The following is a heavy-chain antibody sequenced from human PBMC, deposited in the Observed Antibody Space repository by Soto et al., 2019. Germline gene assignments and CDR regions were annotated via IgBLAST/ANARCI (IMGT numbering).Heavy chain of an antibody. CDR3: ARERSYSSSWPYSYYGMDV. CDR2: IYTSWST. D-gene: IGHD6-13*01. J-gene: IGHJ6*02. V-gene: IGHV4-30-2*01. Sequence: SSETLSLTCAVSGGSISGGGYSWSWIRQPPGKGLEWIGYIYTSWSTYYNPSLKSRVTISVDRSKNQFSLKLSSVTAADTAVYYCARERSYSSSWPYSYYGMDVWGQGTTVTVSS. CDR1: GGSISGGGYS.